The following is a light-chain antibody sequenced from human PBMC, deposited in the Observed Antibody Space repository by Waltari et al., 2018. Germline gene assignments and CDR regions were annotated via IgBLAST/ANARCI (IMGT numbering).Light chain of an antibody. CDR2: WAS. J-gene: IGKJ2*01. CDR1: QSVFYNSNNKHY. Sequence: DIVMTQSPDSLPVSLGERATITCKSSQSVFYNSNNKHYLAWNQQKVGQPPKLLIYWASSRESGVPDRFSGSVSGTDFTLTISSLQTEDVAVYYCQQYYTAPYTFGQGTKLEIK. CDR3: QQYYTAPYT. V-gene: IGKV4-1*01.